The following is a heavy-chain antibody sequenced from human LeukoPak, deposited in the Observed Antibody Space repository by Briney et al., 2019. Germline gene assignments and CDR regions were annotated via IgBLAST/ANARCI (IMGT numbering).Heavy chain of an antibody. CDR3: VRRAGGYSHPYDY. Sequence: GGSLRLSCAASGFTFSSYEMNWVRQAPGKGLEWVSYISSSGSTIYYADSVKGRFTISRDDSKNTLYLQMNSLRAEDTAVYYCVRRAGGYSHPYDYWGQGTLVTVSS. CDR1: GFTFSSYE. V-gene: IGHV3-48*03. CDR2: ISSSGSTI. J-gene: IGHJ4*02. D-gene: IGHD4-23*01.